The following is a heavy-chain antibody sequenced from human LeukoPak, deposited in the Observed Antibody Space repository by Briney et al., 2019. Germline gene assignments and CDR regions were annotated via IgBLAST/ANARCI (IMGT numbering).Heavy chain of an antibody. D-gene: IGHD1-1*01. J-gene: IGHJ3*02. V-gene: IGHV4-59*08. Sequence: PSETLSLTCTVSGGSISSYYWSWIRQPPGKGLEWIGYIYYSGNTNYNPSLTSRVTISVDTSKIQFSLKLSSVTAADTAVYYCASTALSLEKTAFDIWGQGTMVTVSS. CDR1: GGSISSYY. CDR3: ASTALSLEKTAFDI. CDR2: IYYSGNT.